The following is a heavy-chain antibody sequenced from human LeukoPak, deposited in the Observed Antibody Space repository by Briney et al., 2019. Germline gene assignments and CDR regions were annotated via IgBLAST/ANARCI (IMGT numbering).Heavy chain of an antibody. J-gene: IGHJ4*02. D-gene: IGHD1-26*01. CDR1: GFTFSNSA. CDR3: AKGGGSIFFDY. Sequence: PGGSLRLSCAASGFTFSNSAMSWVRQAPGKGLEWVSAISGSGGATYYADSVEGRFTISRDNSKNTLYLQMNSLRAEDTAVYYCAKGGGSIFFDYWGQGTLVTVSS. CDR2: ISGSGGAT. V-gene: IGHV3-23*01.